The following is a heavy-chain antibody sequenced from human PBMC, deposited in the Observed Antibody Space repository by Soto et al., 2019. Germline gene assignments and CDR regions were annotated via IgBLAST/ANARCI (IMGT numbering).Heavy chain of an antibody. CDR1: GFRFSSYA. CDR2: ISGSGGST. V-gene: IGHV3-23*01. D-gene: IGHD6-13*01. CDR3: AILRVASSSWSKIRDY. Sequence: EVQLLESGGGLVQPGGSLRLSCAASGFRFSSYAMSWVRQAPGKGLEWVSAISGSGGSTYYADSVKGRFTISRDNSKNTLYLQMNSLRAEDTAVYYCAILRVASSSWSKIRDYRGQGTLVTVSS. J-gene: IGHJ4*02.